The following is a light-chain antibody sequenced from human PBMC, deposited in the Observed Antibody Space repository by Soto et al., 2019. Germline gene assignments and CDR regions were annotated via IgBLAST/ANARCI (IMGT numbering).Light chain of an antibody. CDR1: QSVSSL. J-gene: IGKJ1*01. CDR3: QQYGSSPWT. CDR2: GAS. Sequence: VLTQSPATLSVSPGERVTLSCRASQSVSSLLAWYQQKPGQAPRLLIYGASSRATGIPDRFSGSGSGTDFTLTISRLEPEDFAVYYCQQYGSSPWTFGQGTKVDIK. V-gene: IGKV3-20*01.